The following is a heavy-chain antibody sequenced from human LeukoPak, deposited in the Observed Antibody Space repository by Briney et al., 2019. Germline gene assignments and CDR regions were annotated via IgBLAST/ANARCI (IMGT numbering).Heavy chain of an antibody. CDR1: GGSISSSSYY. D-gene: IGHD5-18*01. CDR3: ARHSGYSYGYAYYYYYMDV. Sequence: SETLSLTCTVSGGSISSSSYYWGWIRQPPGKGLEWIGSIYYSGSSYYNPSLKSRVTISVDPSKNQFSLKLSSVTAADTAVYYCARHSGYSYGYAYYYYYMDVWGKGTTVTVSS. V-gene: IGHV4-39*01. J-gene: IGHJ6*03. CDR2: IYYSGSS.